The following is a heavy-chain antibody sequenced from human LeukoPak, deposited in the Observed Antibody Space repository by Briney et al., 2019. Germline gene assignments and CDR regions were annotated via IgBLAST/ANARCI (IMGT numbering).Heavy chain of an antibody. Sequence: GGSLRLYCAASGFTFSNAWMSWVRQAPGKGLEWVVRIKSKTDGGTTDYAAPVKGRFTISRDDSKNTLYLQMNSLKTEDTAVYYCTTEGSGWYIAQFDYWGQGTLVTVSS. V-gene: IGHV3-15*01. CDR2: IKSKTDGGTT. J-gene: IGHJ4*02. CDR3: TTEGSGWYIAQFDY. CDR1: GFTFSNAW. D-gene: IGHD6-19*01.